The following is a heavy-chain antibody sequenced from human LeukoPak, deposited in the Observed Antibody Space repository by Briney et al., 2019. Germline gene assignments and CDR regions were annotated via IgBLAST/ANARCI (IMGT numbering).Heavy chain of an antibody. CDR1: GYTFTSYG. CDR3: ARGNGPSNGPARRITIFGVVIAPSVRWFDP. D-gene: IGHD3-3*01. V-gene: IGHV1-18*01. J-gene: IGHJ5*02. CDR2: ISAYNGNT. Sequence: ASVKVSCKASGYTFTSYGISWVRQAPGQGLEWMGWISAYNGNTNYAQKLQGGVTMTTDTSTSTAYMELRSLRSDDTAVYYCARGNGPSNGPARRITIFGVVIAPSVRWFDPWGQGTLVTVSS.